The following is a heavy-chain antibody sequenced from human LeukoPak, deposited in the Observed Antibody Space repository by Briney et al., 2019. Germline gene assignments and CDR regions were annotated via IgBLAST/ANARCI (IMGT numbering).Heavy chain of an antibody. V-gene: IGHV1-18*01. Sequence: GASVKVSFKASVYTFITYGISWVRQAPGEGLEWIGWTSAYNGNTDYAQKFQGRVTMTTDTSTTTAYMEVRSLRSDDTAMYYCVRDCSGGSGGSCYFDYWGQGTLVTVSS. CDR3: VRDCSGGSGGSCYFDY. CDR1: VYTFITYG. D-gene: IGHD2-15*01. J-gene: IGHJ4*02. CDR2: TSAYNGNT.